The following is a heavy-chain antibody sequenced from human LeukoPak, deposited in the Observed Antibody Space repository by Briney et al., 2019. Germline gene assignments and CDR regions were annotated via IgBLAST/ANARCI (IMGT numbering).Heavy chain of an antibody. CDR2: INTNTGNP. Sequence: GASVKVSYKASGYTFTTYAMNWVRQAPGQGLEWMGWINTNTGNPTYAQGFTGRFVFSLDTSVSTSYLQISTLKPEDTAVYYCARDVERGYEPLDFWGQGTLVTVSS. D-gene: IGHD5-24*01. J-gene: IGHJ4*02. CDR3: ARDVERGYEPLDF. CDR1: GYTFTTYA. V-gene: IGHV7-4-1*02.